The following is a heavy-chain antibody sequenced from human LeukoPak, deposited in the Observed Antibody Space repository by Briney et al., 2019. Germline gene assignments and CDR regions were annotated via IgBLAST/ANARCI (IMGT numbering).Heavy chain of an antibody. CDR3: AKDPVEMATTYNWFDP. CDR2: IRFNGN. J-gene: IGHJ5*02. D-gene: IGHD5-24*01. CDR1: GFTFSNYA. V-gene: IGHV3-30*02. Sequence: GGPLKLSCAAPGFTFSNYAIHWVPQAPAKGLEWVASIRFNGNFYADSVKGRFTISRDNSKNTLYLQMNSLRAEDTAVYYCAKDPVEMATTYNWFDPWGQGTLVTVSS.